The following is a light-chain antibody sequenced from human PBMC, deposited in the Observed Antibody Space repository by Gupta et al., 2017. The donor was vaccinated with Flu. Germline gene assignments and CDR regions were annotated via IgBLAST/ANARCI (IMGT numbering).Light chain of an antibody. CDR2: DAS. J-gene: IGKJ4*01. CDR3: QQRANWPPLT. CDR1: QSVGKS. Sequence: SPATLSLSPGERATLSCRASQSVGKSLAWYQQKPGQAPRLIISDASYRATGIPARFSGSGSGTDFTLTISSLEPEDFATYYCQQRANWPPLTVGGGTKVEI. V-gene: IGKV3-11*01.